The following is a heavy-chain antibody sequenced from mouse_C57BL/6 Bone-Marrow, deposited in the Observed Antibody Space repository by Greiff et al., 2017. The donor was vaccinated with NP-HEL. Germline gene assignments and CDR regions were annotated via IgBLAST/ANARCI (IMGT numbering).Heavy chain of an antibody. CDR2: FHPYNDDT. Sequence: VQLKESGAELVKPGASVKMSCKASGYTFTTYPIEWMKQNHGKSLEWIGNFHPYNDDTKYNEKFKGKATLTVEKSSSTVYLELSRLTSDDSAVYYCARQGCSGGYFDVWGTGTTVTVSS. CDR1: GYTFTTYP. CDR3: ARQGCSGGYFDV. V-gene: IGHV1-47*01. J-gene: IGHJ1*03.